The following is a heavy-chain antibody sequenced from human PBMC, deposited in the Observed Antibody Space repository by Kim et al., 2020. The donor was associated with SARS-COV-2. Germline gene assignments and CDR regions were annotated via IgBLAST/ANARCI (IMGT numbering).Heavy chain of an antibody. V-gene: IGHV1-18*01. CDR1: GYTFTSYG. D-gene: IGHD6-19*01. J-gene: IGHJ6*03. Sequence: ASVKVSCKASGYTFTSYGISWVRQAPGQGLEWMGWISAYNGNTNYAQKLQGRVTMTTDTSTSTAYMELRSLRSDDTAVYYCARYYHRSAYSSGWYDYYYYMDFWGQGTPVTVSS. CDR3: ARYYHRSAYSSGWYDYYYYMDF. CDR2: ISAYNGNT.